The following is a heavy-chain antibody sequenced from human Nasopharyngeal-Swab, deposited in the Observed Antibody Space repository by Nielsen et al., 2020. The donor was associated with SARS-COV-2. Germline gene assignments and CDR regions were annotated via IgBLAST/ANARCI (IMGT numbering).Heavy chain of an antibody. V-gene: IGHV3-11*06. CDR1: GFTFSDYY. Sequence: LSLTCAASGFTFSDYYMSWIRQAPGKGLEWVSYISSSSSYTNYADSVKGRFTISRDNAKNSLYLQMNSLRAEDTAVYYCASFITIFGVVIGGDYWGQGTLVTVSS. CDR3: ASFITIFGVVIGGDY. D-gene: IGHD3-3*01. CDR2: ISSSSSYT. J-gene: IGHJ4*02.